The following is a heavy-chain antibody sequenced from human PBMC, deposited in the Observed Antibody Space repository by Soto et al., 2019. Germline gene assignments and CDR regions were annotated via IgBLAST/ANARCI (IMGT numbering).Heavy chain of an antibody. V-gene: IGHV1-8*01. Sequence: QVQLVQSGAEVKKPGASVKVSCKASGYTFTSYDINWVRQATGQGLEGMGWMNPNSGNTEYAQKFQGRVTMTRTISISTDYMELRSMRSEDPAVYSCAREAPLLVGTNTDYYYCGLDVWGQGTTVTVSS. J-gene: IGHJ6*02. CDR3: AREAPLLVGTNTDYYYCGLDV. CDR1: GYTFTSYD. D-gene: IGHD1-26*01. CDR2: MNPNSGNT.